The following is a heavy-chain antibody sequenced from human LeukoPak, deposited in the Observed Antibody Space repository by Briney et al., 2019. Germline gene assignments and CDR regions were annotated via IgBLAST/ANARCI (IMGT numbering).Heavy chain of an antibody. CDR3: ATEGYYDSSGYYTDY. D-gene: IGHD3-22*01. Sequence: ASVKVSCKASGYTFTGYYMHWVRQAPGKGFEWMGRFDPEKGETIYAQKFQSRVTMTEDTSTDTAYMELSSLRSEDTAVYYCATEGYYDSSGYYTDYWGQGTLVTVSS. CDR2: FDPEKGET. J-gene: IGHJ4*02. V-gene: IGHV1-24*01. CDR1: GYTFTGYY.